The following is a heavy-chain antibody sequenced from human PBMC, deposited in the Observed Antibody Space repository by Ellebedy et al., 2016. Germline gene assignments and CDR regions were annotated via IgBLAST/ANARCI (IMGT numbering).Heavy chain of an antibody. CDR3: ARGYGDYYTYMDV. D-gene: IGHD4-17*01. J-gene: IGHJ6*03. CDR1: KSIFNNYD. V-gene: IGHV1-8*02. CDR2: MDPKSGNT. Sequence: ASVKVSXKASKSIFNNYDINWVRQATGQGLEWVGWMDPKSGNTGYGQKFQGRLTMTRDTSISTAYMELSSLRSDDTAVYYCARGYGDYYTYMDVWGEGTTVTVSS.